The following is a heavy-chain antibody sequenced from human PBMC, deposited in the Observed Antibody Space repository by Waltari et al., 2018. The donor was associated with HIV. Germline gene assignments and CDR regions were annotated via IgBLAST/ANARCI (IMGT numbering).Heavy chain of an antibody. Sequence: QVHLVQSGAEVNEPGASVKVSSKASGYRLSNYVINWVRQAPGQGLEWMGWISGYNGNTKYAQKLQGRVTMTTETSTSTDYMELRSLRSDDTAVYYCARSRASGWYYFDYWGQGTLVTVSS. J-gene: IGHJ4*02. CDR3: ARSRASGWYYFDY. CDR2: ISGYNGNT. V-gene: IGHV1-18*01. D-gene: IGHD6-19*01. CDR1: GYRLSNYV.